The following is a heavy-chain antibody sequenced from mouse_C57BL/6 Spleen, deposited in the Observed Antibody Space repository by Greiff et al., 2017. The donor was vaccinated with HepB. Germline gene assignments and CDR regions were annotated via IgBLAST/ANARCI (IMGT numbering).Heavy chain of an antibody. Sequence: EVKLVESGGGLVKPGGSLKLSCAASGFTFSDYGMHWVRQALEKGLEWVAYISSGSSTIYYADTVKGRFTISRDNAKNTLFLQMTSLRSEDTAMYYCARGTNWDYFDYWGQGTTLTVSS. CDR1: GFTFSDYG. CDR2: ISSGSSTI. V-gene: IGHV5-17*01. CDR3: ARGTNWDYFDY. J-gene: IGHJ2*01. D-gene: IGHD4-1*01.